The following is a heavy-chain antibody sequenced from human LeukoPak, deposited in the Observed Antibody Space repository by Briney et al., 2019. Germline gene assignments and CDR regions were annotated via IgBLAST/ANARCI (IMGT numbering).Heavy chain of an antibody. J-gene: IGHJ4*02. D-gene: IGHD3-3*01. V-gene: IGHV1-3*01. Sequence: ASVKVSCKASGYTFTSYAMHWVRQAPGQRLEWMGWINAGNGNTKYSQKFQGRVTITRDTSASTAYMELSILRSEDTAVYYCARDQGGFLEWLTFDYWGQGTQVTVSS. CDR3: ARDQGGFLEWLTFDY. CDR1: GYTFTSYA. CDR2: INAGNGNT.